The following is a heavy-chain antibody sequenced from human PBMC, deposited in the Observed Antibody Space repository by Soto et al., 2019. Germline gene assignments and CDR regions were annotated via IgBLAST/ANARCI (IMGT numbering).Heavy chain of an antibody. CDR3: ARDQGTGDWFDA. CDR2: INGDGSST. D-gene: IGHD1-1*01. CDR1: GFAFGNYW. J-gene: IGHJ5*02. V-gene: IGHV3-74*01. Sequence: EVQLVESGGGLVQPGGSLRLSCGASGFAFGNYWMHWVRQAPGKGLVWVSRINGDGSSTDYADSVKGRFTISRDNDKNTLYLQMNSLRAEDTAVYYCARDQGTGDWFDAWGQGTLVTVSS.